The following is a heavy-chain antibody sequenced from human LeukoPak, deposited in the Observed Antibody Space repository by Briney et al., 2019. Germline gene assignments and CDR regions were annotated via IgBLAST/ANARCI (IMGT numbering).Heavy chain of an antibody. Sequence: SETLSLTCTVSGGSISSSSYYWGWIRQPPGKGLEWIGSIYYSGSTYYNPSLKSRVTISVDTSKNQFSLKLSSVTAADTAVYYCARTGGYSYGAFDYWGQGTLVAVSS. CDR1: GGSISSSSYY. CDR3: ARTGGYSYGAFDY. V-gene: IGHV4-39*01. D-gene: IGHD5-18*01. CDR2: IYYSGST. J-gene: IGHJ4*02.